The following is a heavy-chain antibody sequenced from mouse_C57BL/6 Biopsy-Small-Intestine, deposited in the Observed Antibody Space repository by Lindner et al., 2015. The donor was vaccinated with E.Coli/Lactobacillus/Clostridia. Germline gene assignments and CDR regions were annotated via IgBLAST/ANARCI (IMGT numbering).Heavy chain of an antibody. CDR1: GYTFTNFG. CDR3: ARGNGPRLIVVVPFDS. V-gene: IGHV1-20*01. D-gene: IGHD1-1*02. J-gene: IGHJ4*01. CDR2: INTYNGDT. Sequence: SVKVSCKASGYTFTNFGINWVRQAPGQGLEWMGWINTYNGDTEYAQDFQGRVTMTTDTSTSTAYMELRTLRSDDTAMYYCARGNGPRLIVVVPFDSWGQGTLVTVSS.